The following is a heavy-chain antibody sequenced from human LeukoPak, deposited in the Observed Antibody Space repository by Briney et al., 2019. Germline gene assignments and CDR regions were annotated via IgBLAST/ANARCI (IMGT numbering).Heavy chain of an antibody. J-gene: IGHJ3*02. CDR2: IYSGGST. D-gene: IGHD5-24*01. V-gene: IGHV3-53*01. Sequence: RGSLRLSCAASGFTVSSNYMSWVRQAPGKGLEWVSVIYSGGSTYYADSVKGRFTISRDNSKNTLYLQMNSLRAEDTAVYYCARDATDADAFDIWGQGTMVTVSS. CDR1: GFTVSSNY. CDR3: ARDATDADAFDI.